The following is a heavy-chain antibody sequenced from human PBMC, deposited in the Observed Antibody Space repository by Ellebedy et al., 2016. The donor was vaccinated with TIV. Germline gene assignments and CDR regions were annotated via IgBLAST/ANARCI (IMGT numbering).Heavy chain of an antibody. CDR2: ISYSGGRT. CDR3: AKGIYYGSGSLDY. J-gene: IGHJ4*01. V-gene: IGHV3-23*01. CDR1: GFTFSSYA. Sequence: PGGSLRLSCATSGFTFSSYAMSWVRQAPGKGLEWVSSISYSGGRTYYEDSVKGRFTISIDNSNDTLYLQMKRLRAEDTDVYYCAKGIYYGSGSLDYWGHGTLVTVSS. D-gene: IGHD3-10*01.